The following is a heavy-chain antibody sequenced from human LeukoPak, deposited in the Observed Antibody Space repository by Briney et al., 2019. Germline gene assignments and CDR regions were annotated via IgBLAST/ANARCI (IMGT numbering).Heavy chain of an antibody. V-gene: IGHV3-23*01. CDR1: GFTFSTYA. J-gene: IGHJ6*02. CDR2: ISDSGANT. Sequence: GGSLRLSCAASGFTFSTYAMSWVRQAPGKGLEWVSTISDSGANTYYADSVRGRFTISRDNSKNTLYLQMKSLRVEHTARYYCAKGLTGYSNYGMDVWGQGTTVTVSS. CDR3: AKGLTGYSNYGMDV. D-gene: IGHD3-9*01.